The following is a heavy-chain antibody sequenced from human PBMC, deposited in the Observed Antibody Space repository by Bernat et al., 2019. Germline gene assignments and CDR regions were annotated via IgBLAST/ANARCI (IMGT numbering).Heavy chain of an antibody. J-gene: IGHJ4*02. CDR2: MWYDGSNE. V-gene: IGHV3-33*01. CDR3: ARDATEPAGYFDY. D-gene: IGHD2-2*01. Sequence: QVQLVESGGGVVQPGRSLRLSCAASGFTFSSYGMQWVLQAPGKGLEWVTFMWYDGSNEYYADSVKGRFTISRDNSKNTLYLQMNSLRAEDTAVYYCARDATEPAGYFDYWGQGTLVTVSS. CDR1: GFTFSSYG.